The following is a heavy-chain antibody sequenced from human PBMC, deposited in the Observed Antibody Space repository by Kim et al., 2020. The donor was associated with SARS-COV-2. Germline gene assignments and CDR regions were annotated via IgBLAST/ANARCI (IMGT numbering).Heavy chain of an antibody. V-gene: IGHV4-59*09. CDR3: ARGFSY. Sequence: ISYIGTTDYNPPLQRRGTISVDTSKNQFSLKLSSVTAADTAVYYCARGFSYWGQGTLVTVSS. CDR2: ISYIGTT. J-gene: IGHJ4*02.